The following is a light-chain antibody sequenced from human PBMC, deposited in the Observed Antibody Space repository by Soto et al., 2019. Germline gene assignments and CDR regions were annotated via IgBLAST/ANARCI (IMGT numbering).Light chain of an antibody. CDR2: DAS. Sequence: DIQMTQSPSTLSASVGDTVTVTCRASQSVSGWLAWYQQKPGEAPKPLIYDASALPRGVPSRFSGSGSGTKLTLTIESLQPDDFATYYCEQYETFSGTFGQGTNVDIK. J-gene: IGKJ1*01. CDR1: QSVSGW. V-gene: IGKV1-5*01. CDR3: EQYETFSGT.